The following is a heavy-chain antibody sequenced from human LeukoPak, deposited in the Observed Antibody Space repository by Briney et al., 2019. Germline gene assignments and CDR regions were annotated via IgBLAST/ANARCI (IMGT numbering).Heavy chain of an antibody. V-gene: IGHV1-69*06. J-gene: IGHJ4*02. D-gene: IGHD3-22*01. CDR1: GGTFSSYA. CDR3: ARDYYYDSSGYSPFDF. CDR2: IIPIFGTA. Sequence: PVKVSCKVSGGTFSSYAINWVRQAPGQGLEWMGGIIPIFGTANYAQKFQGRVTITADTSTTTAYMELSSLRPDDTAVYYCARDYYYDSSGYSPFDFWGQGTLVTVSS.